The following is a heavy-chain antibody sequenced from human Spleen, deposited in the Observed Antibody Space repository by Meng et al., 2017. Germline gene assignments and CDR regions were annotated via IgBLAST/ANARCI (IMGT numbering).Heavy chain of an antibody. D-gene: IGHD6-25*01. CDR3: ARESSGYFQH. J-gene: IGHJ1*01. Sequence: GGSLRLSCAASGVIFTNCAMSWVRLAPGKGLEWVADVSRRGEVTDYSQSVRGRFTISRDNFKNMLYLQMNSLRAEDTAVYYCARESSGYFQHWGQGTLVTVSS. V-gene: IGHV3-23*01. CDR2: VSRRGEVT. CDR1: GVIFTNCA.